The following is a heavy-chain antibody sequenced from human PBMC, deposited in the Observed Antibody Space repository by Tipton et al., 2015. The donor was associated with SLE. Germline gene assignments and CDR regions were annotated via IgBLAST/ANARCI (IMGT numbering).Heavy chain of an antibody. V-gene: IGHV4-39*07. D-gene: IGHD3-16*02. Sequence: TLSLTCTVSGGSISSSSYYWGWIRQPPGKGLEWIGSIYYSGNTYYNPSLKSRVTISVDTSKNQFSLKLSSVTAADTAVYYCARTQYTFGGVIAPFDYWGQGTLVTVSS. CDR3: ARTQYTFGGVIAPFDY. CDR1: GGSISSSSYY. J-gene: IGHJ4*02. CDR2: IYYSGNT.